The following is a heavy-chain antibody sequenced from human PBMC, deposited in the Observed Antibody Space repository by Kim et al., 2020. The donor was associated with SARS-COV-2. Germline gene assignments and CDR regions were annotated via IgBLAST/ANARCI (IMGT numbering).Heavy chain of an antibody. V-gene: IGHV3-53*01. CDR2: FYPGGSS. Sequence: GGSLRLSCAASGFSVSVTYMSWVRQAPGRGLEWVSVFYPGGSSYYSDSLKGRLIISPDDSADNSLLLLISLISADTTAFFCSAVLAANRDSSYIDVWCKG. D-gene: IGHD3-3*01. CDR1: GFSVSVTY. J-gene: IGHJ6*03. CDR3: SAVLAANRDSSYIDV.